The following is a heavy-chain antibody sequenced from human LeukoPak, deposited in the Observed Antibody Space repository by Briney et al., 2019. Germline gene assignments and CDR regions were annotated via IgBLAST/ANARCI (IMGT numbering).Heavy chain of an antibody. CDR3: ARGVRWLQPLSW. CDR2: INHSGST. CDR1: GGSFSGYY. V-gene: IGHV4-34*01. Sequence: SETLSLTCAVYGGSFSGYYWSWIRQPPGKGVEWIGEINHSGSTNYNPSLKSRVTISVDTSKNQFSLKLSSVTAADTAVYYCARGVRWLQPLSWWGQGTLVTVSS. J-gene: IGHJ4*02. D-gene: IGHD5-24*01.